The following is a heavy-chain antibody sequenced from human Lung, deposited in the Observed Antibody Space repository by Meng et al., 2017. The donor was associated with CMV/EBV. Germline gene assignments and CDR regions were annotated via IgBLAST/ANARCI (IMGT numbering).Heavy chain of an antibody. D-gene: IGHD2-2*01. J-gene: IGHJ3*02. CDR2: ISSSSSYI. Sequence: GESXKISCAASGFTFSSYSMNWVRQAPGKGLEWVSSISSSSSYIYYADSVKGRFTISRDNAKNSLYLQMNSLRAEDTAVYYCARGCSSTSCYSDAFDIWGQGTMVTVSS. CDR1: GFTFSSYS. V-gene: IGHV3-21*01. CDR3: ARGCSSTSCYSDAFDI.